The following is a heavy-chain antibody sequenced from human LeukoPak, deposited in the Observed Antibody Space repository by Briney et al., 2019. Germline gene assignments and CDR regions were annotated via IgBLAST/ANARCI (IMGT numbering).Heavy chain of an antibody. CDR2: INPNSGGT. D-gene: IGHD6-13*01. Sequence: ASVKVSCKASGYTFTHYYMHWVRQAPGQGLEWMGWINPNSGGTNYAQKVQGRVTMTRDTSISTAYMELSRLRSDDTAVYYCARTPAYSSSWLDIWGQGTMVTVSS. V-gene: IGHV1-2*02. CDR3: ARTPAYSSSWLDI. CDR1: GYTFTHYY. J-gene: IGHJ3*02.